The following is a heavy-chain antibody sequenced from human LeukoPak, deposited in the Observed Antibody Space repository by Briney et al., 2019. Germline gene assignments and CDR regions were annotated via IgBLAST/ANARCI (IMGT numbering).Heavy chain of an antibody. V-gene: IGHV3-23*01. D-gene: IGHD2-2*01. CDR1: GFAFGSEA. J-gene: IGHJ6*03. CDR2: ISPGGGTT. CDR3: ARDALYCSSTSCYEVFDYYYMDV. Sequence: GGSLRLSCAVSGFAFGSEAMSWVRQSPARGLEWVASISPGGGTTYYADYVKGRFTISRDNSKNSLFVQMNSLRAEDTAVYYCARDALYCSSTSCYEVFDYYYMDVWGKGTTVTVSS.